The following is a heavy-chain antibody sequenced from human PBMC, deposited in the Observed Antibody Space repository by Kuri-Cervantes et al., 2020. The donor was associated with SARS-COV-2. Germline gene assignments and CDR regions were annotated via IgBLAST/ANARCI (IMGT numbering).Heavy chain of an antibody. J-gene: IGHJ3*02. Sequence: GGSLRLSCAASGFTFDDYAMHWVRQAPGKGLEWVSAISGSGGSTYYADSVKGRFTISRDNSKNTLYLQMTSLRAEDTAVYYCAKEIRATTRFDAFDIWGQGTMVTVSS. CDR1: GFTFDDYA. D-gene: IGHD1-26*01. V-gene: IGHV3-23*01. CDR2: ISGSGGST. CDR3: AKEIRATTRFDAFDI.